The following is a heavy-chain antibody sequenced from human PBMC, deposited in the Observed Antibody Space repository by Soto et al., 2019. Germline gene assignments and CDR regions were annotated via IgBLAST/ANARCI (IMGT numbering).Heavy chain of an antibody. CDR1: GFTFSSYA. J-gene: IGHJ4*02. CDR3: AKDRLRYFGTLFDY. V-gene: IGHV3-23*01. D-gene: IGHD3-9*01. Sequence: GSLRLSCAASGFTFSSYAMSWARQAPGKGLEWVSAISGSGGSTYYADSVKGRFTISRDNSKNTLYLQMNSLRAEDTAVYYCAKDRLRYFGTLFDYWGQGTLVTVSS. CDR2: ISGSGGST.